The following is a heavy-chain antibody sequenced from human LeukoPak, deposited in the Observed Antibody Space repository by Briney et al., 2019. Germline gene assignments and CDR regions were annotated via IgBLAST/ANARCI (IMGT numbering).Heavy chain of an antibody. CDR1: GFTFSSYS. V-gene: IGHV3-48*04. CDR3: ARLKKDSSSWYYAFDI. Sequence: GGSLRLSCAASGFTFSSYSMNWVRQAPGKGLEWVSYISSSSSTIYYADSVKGRFTISRDNAKNSLYLQMNSLRAEDTAVYYCARLKKDSSSWYYAFDIWGQGTMVTVSS. CDR2: ISSSSSTI. J-gene: IGHJ3*02. D-gene: IGHD6-13*01.